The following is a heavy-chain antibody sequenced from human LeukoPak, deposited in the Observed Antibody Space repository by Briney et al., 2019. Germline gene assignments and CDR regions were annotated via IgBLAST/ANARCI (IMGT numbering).Heavy chain of an antibody. CDR3: ARGVCGGVCYLRDYYYYGMDV. D-gene: IGHD2-21*02. Sequence: ASVKVSCKASGGTFSSYAISWVRQAPGQGLEWMGRIIPIFGIANYAQKFQGRVTITADKSTSTAYMELSSLRSEDTAVYYCARGVCGGVCYLRDYYYYGMDVWGQGTTVTVSS. CDR2: IIPIFGIA. CDR1: GGTFSSYA. J-gene: IGHJ6*02. V-gene: IGHV1-69*04.